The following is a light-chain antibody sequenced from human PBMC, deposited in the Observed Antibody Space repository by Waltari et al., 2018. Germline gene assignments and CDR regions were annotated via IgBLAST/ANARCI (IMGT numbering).Light chain of an antibody. V-gene: IGKV3-20*01. Sequence: EIVLTQSPGTASLSPGERVTLSCRASQTVGSSSLAWYQQKPGQAPRLVIYRASRRATGFPDRFSGSGSGTEFSLTISRLEPEDFAVYYCQQHGTLPATFGQGTKLEIK. J-gene: IGKJ1*01. CDR1: QTVGSSS. CDR2: RAS. CDR3: QQHGTLPAT.